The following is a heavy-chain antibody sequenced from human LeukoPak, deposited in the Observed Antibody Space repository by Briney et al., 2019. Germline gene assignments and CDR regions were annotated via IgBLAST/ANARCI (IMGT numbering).Heavy chain of an antibody. CDR3: ARDPYSSSWYSPYYYYYYGMDV. CDR1: GFTFSNYM. V-gene: IGHV3-74*01. Sequence: GGSLRLSCAASGFTFSNYMMHWVRQAPGKGLVWVSRIKSDGITITYADSVKGRFTISRDNSKNTLYLQMNSLRAEDTAVYYCARDPYSSSWYSPYYYYYYGMDVWGQGTTVTGSS. J-gene: IGHJ6*02. CDR2: IKSDGITI. D-gene: IGHD6-13*01.